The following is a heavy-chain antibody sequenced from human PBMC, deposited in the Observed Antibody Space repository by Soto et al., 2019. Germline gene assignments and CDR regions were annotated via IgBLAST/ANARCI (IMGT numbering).Heavy chain of an antibody. CDR3: ARDWARLGYSYGMDV. J-gene: IGHJ6*02. V-gene: IGHV4-30-2*01. D-gene: IGHD5-18*01. Sequence: SETLSLTCAVSGGSISSGGYSWSWIRQPPGKGLEWIGYIYHSGSTYYNPSLKSRVTISVDRSKNQFSLKLSSVTAADTAVYYCARDWARLGYSYGMDVWGQGTTVTVSS. CDR1: GGSISSGGYS. CDR2: IYHSGST.